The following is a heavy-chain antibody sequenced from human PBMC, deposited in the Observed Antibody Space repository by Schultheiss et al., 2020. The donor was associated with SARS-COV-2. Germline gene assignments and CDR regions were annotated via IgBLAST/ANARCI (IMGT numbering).Heavy chain of an antibody. J-gene: IGHJ4*02. D-gene: IGHD1-26*01. Sequence: ASVKVSCKASGYTFTSYGISWVRQAPGQGLEWMGWINPNSGGTNYAQKFQGRVTMTTDASTSTAYMELSSLRSEDTAVYYCAREVRIVGATTSFDYWGQGTLVTVSS. CDR3: AREVRIVGATTSFDY. V-gene: IGHV1-18*01. CDR1: GYTFTSYG. CDR2: INPNSGGT.